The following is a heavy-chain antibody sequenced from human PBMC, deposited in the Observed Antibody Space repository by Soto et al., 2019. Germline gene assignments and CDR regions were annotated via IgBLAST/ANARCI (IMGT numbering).Heavy chain of an antibody. J-gene: IGHJ4*02. CDR1: GGSFSGYY. Sequence: QVQLQQWGAGLLKPSETLSLTCAVYGGSFSGYYWSWLRQPPGKGLEWIGEINHSGSTNYNPSLKSRVTISVDTSKNQFSLKLSSVTAADTAVYYCARGWCCSTTSCGTDYWGQGTLVTVSS. V-gene: IGHV4-34*01. D-gene: IGHD2-2*01. CDR3: ARGWCCSTTSCGTDY. CDR2: INHSGST.